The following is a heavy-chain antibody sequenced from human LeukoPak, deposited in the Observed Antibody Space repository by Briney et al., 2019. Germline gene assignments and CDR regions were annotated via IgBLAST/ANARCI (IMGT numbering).Heavy chain of an antibody. D-gene: IGHD6-6*01. CDR3: ARTRSSGGLYYFDY. CDR1: GFTFSSYW. V-gene: IGHV3-7*01. Sequence: GGSLRLSCAASGFTFSSYWMSWVRQAPGKGLEWVANIKQDGSEKYYVDSVKGRFTISRDNAKNSLYLQMNSLRAGDTAVYYCARTRSSGGLYYFDYWGQGTLVTVSS. CDR2: IKQDGSEK. J-gene: IGHJ4*02.